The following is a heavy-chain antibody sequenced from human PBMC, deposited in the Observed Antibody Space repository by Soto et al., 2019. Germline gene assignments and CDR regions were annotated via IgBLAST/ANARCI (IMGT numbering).Heavy chain of an antibody. CDR2: IYNGVNT. D-gene: IGHD7-27*01. CDR1: GVSISNVNYY. V-gene: IGHV4-30-4*01. CDR3: ARGPSGDKVDY. Sequence: QVQLQESGPGLVKPSQTLSLICTVSGVSISNVNYYWRWIRQPPYKGLEWIGPIYNGVNTYNNPSLSRRLTISVDTSKNQFSLQLSSVSAADTAVYYCARGPSGDKVDYLGQGTQVTVSS. J-gene: IGHJ4*02.